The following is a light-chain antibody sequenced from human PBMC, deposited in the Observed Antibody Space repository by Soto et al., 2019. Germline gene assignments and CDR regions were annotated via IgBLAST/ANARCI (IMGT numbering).Light chain of an antibody. Sequence: QSVLTQPASVSGSPGQSITISCTGTSSDVGSYNLVSWYQHHPGEAPKLMIYEGSKRPSGVSSRFSGSKSGNTASLTISGLQAEDEADYYCCSYAGSRTIYVFGTGTKVTVL. V-gene: IGLV2-23*01. CDR3: CSYAGSRTIYV. CDR2: EGS. J-gene: IGLJ1*01. CDR1: SSDVGSYNL.